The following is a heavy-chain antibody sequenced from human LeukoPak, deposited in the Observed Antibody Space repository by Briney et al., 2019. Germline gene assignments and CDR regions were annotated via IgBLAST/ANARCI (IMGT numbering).Heavy chain of an antibody. J-gene: IGHJ4*02. Sequence: GGSLRLSCAASGFTFSDYYMSWIRQAPGKGLEWVSYITSSGTTIYYADSVKGRFTISRDNAKNSLHLQMNSLRAEDTAVYYCGSTRYSSGWYSVYWGQGTLVTVSS. D-gene: IGHD6-19*01. CDR2: ITSSGTTI. CDR1: GFTFSDYY. CDR3: GSTRYSSGWYSVY. V-gene: IGHV3-11*04.